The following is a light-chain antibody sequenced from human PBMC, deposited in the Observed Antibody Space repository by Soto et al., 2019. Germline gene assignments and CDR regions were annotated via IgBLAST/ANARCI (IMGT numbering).Light chain of an antibody. CDR1: QSINSY. CDR2: AAS. V-gene: IGKV1-39*01. Sequence: DIQMTQSPSSLSASVGDRVTITCRASQSINSYLNWYQQKPGKAPNLLIYAASSLQSGVPSTFSGSGSGRDFPLTISSLQPEDFATYYCQQSHSIPLTFGGGTKVEIK. J-gene: IGKJ4*01. CDR3: QQSHSIPLT.